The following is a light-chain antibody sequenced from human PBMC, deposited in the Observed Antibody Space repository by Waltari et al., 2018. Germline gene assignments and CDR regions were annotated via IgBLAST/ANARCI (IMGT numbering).Light chain of an antibody. V-gene: IGKV4-1*01. CDR2: WAS. J-gene: IGKJ4*01. CDR3: QQYYSTLT. CDR1: QRVLYSSNNKNY. Sequence: DIVMTQSPDSLAVSLGERATINCKSSQRVLYSSNNKNYLAWYQQKPGHPPKLLIYWASTREAGVPDRFSGSGAGADFTLTISSLQAEDVAVYYCQQYYSTLTFGGGTKVEIK.